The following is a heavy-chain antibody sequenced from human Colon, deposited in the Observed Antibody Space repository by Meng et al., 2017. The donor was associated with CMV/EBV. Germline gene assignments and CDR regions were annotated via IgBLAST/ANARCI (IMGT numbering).Heavy chain of an antibody. J-gene: IGHJ4*02. CDR2: VYISGNT. D-gene: IGHD3-10*01. Sequence: QGQVRESGPGLVKPSETLSLPCTVSGASITSYYWSWIRQPAGKGLEWIGRVYISGNTNYNPSLKSRVTMSIDTSKNQLSLNIRSVTAADTAVYYCARDSNLSGLAYWGQGTLVTVSS. CDR3: ARDSNLSGLAY. V-gene: IGHV4-4*07. CDR1: GASITSYY.